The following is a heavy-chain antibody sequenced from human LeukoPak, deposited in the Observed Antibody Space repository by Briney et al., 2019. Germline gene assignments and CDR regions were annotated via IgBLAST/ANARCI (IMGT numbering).Heavy chain of an antibody. CDR3: ARDLHSSKY. CDR2: IGSSSGYI. J-gene: IGHJ4*02. V-gene: IGHV3-21*01. D-gene: IGHD6-13*01. CDR1: GFTFSTYN. Sequence: GGSLRLSCAASGFTFSTYNMNWVRQAPGKGLEWVSSIGSSSGYIYYADSVKGRFTISRDNAKNSLYLQMNSLRAEDTAVYYCARDLHSSKYWGQGTLVAVSS.